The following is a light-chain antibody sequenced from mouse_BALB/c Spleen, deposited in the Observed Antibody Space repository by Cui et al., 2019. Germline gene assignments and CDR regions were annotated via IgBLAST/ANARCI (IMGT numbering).Light chain of an antibody. CDR1: SSVSY. CDR2: STS. J-gene: IGKJ2*01. CDR3: QQRSSYPPYT. Sequence: QIVLTQSPAIMSASPGDKVTITCSASSSVSYMHWFQQKPGTSPKLWIYSTSNLASGVPARFSGSGSGTSYSLTISRMEAEDAATYYCQQRSSYPPYTFGGGTKLEIK. V-gene: IGKV4-57*01.